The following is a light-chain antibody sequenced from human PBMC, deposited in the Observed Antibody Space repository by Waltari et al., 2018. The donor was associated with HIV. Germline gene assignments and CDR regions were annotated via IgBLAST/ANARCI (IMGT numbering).Light chain of an antibody. V-gene: IGKV3-15*01. CDR2: GAS. CDR1: QSVSTK. Sequence: IMMTQSPATLSASPGERATLSCRAGQSVSTKLAWYQQKPGQAPRLLIYGASTRATGIPARFSGSGSGTEFTLTISSLQSEDFVVYYCQQYNNWPPWTFGQGTKVEMK. J-gene: IGKJ1*01. CDR3: QQYNNWPPWT.